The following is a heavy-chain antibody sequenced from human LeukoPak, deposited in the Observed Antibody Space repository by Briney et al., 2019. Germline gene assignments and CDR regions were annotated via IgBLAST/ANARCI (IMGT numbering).Heavy chain of an antibody. CDR1: GGSFSGYY. CDR2: INHSGST. V-gene: IGHV4-34*01. CDR3: ASILWFGESSPNDAFDI. D-gene: IGHD3-10*01. J-gene: IGHJ3*02. Sequence: SETLSLTCAVYGGSFSGYYWGWVRQPPGKGLEWIGEINHSGSTNYNPSLTSRVTISVDTSKNQFSLKLSSVTAADTAVYYCASILWFGESSPNDAFDIWGQGTMVTVSS.